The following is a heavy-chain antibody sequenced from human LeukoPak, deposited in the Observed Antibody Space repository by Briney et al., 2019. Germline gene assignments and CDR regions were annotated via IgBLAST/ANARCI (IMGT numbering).Heavy chain of an antibody. Sequence: GGSLRLSCAASGFTFSSYAMSWVRQAPGKGLEWVSAISGSGGSTYYADSVKGRFTISRDNSKNTLYLQMNSLRAEDTAVYYCAKPFSSSWYYYYYMDVWGKGTTVTVSS. J-gene: IGHJ6*03. CDR3: AKPFSSSWYYYYYMDV. D-gene: IGHD6-13*01. CDR2: ISGSGGST. V-gene: IGHV3-23*01. CDR1: GFTFSSYA.